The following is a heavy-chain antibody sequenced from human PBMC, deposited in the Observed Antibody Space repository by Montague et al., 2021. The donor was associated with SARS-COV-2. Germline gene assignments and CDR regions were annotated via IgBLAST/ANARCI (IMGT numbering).Heavy chain of an antibody. CDR1: GFSLRTAGTC. V-gene: IGHV2-70*11. CDR2: IDWDGDK. CDR3: ARLSGVAPRCYYEGMDV. J-gene: IGHJ6*02. Sequence: VKPTQTLTLTCTFPGFSLRTAGTCVSWIRQPPGKAPQWLARIDWDGDKYYSRTLETRVSISTDTAKTQVVLTMTNVDPMDTATYYCARLSGVAPRCYYEGMDVWGQGTAVTVSS. D-gene: IGHD7-27*01.